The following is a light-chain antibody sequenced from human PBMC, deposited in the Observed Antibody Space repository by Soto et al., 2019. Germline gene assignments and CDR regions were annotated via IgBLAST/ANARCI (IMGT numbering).Light chain of an antibody. CDR3: QVRGSGPPELT. Sequence: EIVMTQSPATLSVSPGERATLSCRASQSVSSNLAWYQQKPGQAPRLLIYDASTRATVIPARFSGSGSGTEFTLTISSLEPEDFGVYYCQVRGSGPPELTFGGGTKVEIK. CDR2: DAS. V-gene: IGKV3-11*01. CDR1: QSVSSN. J-gene: IGKJ4*01.